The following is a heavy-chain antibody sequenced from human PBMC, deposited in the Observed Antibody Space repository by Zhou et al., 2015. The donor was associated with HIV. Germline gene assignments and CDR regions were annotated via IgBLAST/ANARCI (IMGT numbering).Heavy chain of an antibody. CDR3: ARDRSPAFRGWYLDL. D-gene: IGHD3-10*01. J-gene: IGHJ2*01. V-gene: IGHV3-74*01. Sequence: EVQLLESGGRLVQPGESLRLSCAASGFIFRNYWMHWVRQVPGKGLVWVSAITGYDSSTSYADSVKGRFTISRDNAKNTLYLQMNSLRAEDTAVYYCARDRSPAFRGWYLDLWGRGTLVTVFS. CDR2: ITGYDSST. CDR1: GFIFRNYW.